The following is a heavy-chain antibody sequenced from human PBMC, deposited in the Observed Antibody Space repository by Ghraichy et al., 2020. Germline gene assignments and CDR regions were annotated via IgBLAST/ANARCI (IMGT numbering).Heavy chain of an antibody. CDR1: GGSISSGSYY. Sequence: SETLSLTCTVSGGSISSGSYYWSWIRQPAGKGLEWIGRIYTSGSTNYNPSLKSRVTISVDTSKNQFSLKLSSVTAADTAVYYCARVPTMSGTKEVYDAFDIWGQGTMVTVSS. CDR3: ARVPTMSGTKEVYDAFDI. V-gene: IGHV4-61*02. CDR2: IYTSGST. D-gene: IGHD1-26*01. J-gene: IGHJ3*02.